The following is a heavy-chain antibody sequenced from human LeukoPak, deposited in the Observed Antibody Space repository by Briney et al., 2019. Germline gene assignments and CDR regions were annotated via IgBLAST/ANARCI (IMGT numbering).Heavy chain of an antibody. CDR2: IYYSGST. CDR1: GGSFSGYY. V-gene: IGHV4-59*01. Sequence: PSETLSLTCAVYGGSFSGYYWSWVRQPPGKGLEWIGYIYYSGSTNYNPSLKSRVTISVDTSKNQFSLKLSSVTAADTAVYYCARGPRYDYVWGSYRNFDYWGQGTPVTVSS. J-gene: IGHJ4*02. D-gene: IGHD3-16*02. CDR3: ARGPRYDYVWGSYRNFDY.